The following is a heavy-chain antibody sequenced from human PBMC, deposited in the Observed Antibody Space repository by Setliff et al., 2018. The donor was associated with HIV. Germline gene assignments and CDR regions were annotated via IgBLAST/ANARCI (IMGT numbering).Heavy chain of an antibody. CDR1: GDSATNSRYY. D-gene: IGHD3-22*01. Sequence: SETLSLTCTVSGDSATNSRYYWAWIRQPPGKGLEYIGSIHYDERTYYNPSLKGRVTISLDTSKNQFSLNLTSVTAADTAVYYCASRIYYYDSNNFLREEGFDPWGQGTLVTVSS. CDR3: ASRIYYYDSNNFLREEGFDP. J-gene: IGHJ5*02. V-gene: IGHV4-39*01. CDR2: IHYDERT.